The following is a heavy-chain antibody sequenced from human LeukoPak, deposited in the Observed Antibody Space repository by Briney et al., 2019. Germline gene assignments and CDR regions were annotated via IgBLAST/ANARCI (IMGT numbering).Heavy chain of an antibody. Sequence: PSESLSLTCTVSGGSISSSSYYWGWIRQPPGKGLEWIGSIYYSGSTYYSPSLKSRLTISVDTPKNQFSLKLSSVTAADTAVYYCARHKWEVRDYYYYYYMDVWGKGTTVTVSS. D-gene: IGHD1-26*01. CDR2: IYYSGST. CDR3: ARHKWEVRDYYYYYYMDV. CDR1: GGSISSSSYY. V-gene: IGHV4-39*01. J-gene: IGHJ6*03.